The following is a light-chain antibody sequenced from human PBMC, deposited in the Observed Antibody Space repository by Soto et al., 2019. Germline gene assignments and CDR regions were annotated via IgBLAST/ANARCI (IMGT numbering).Light chain of an antibody. CDR3: CSYASSNTWV. Sequence: QSVLTQPASVSGSPGQSITISCTGTNSDVGSYIYVSWYQQHPGRAPKLIIYDVLNRPSGVSDRFSGSKSGNTASLTISGLQAEDEADYYCCSYASSNTWVFGGGTQLTVL. J-gene: IGLJ3*02. CDR1: NSDVGSYIY. V-gene: IGLV2-14*01. CDR2: DVL.